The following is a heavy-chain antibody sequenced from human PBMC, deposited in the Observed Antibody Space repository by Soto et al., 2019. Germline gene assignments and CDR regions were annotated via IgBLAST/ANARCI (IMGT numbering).Heavy chain of an antibody. J-gene: IGHJ6*02. CDR1: GFSLSTSGVG. Sequence: QITLKESGPTLVKPTQTLTLTCTFSGFSLSTSGVGVGWIRQPPGKALEWLALIYWDDDKRYSPSLKSRLPITKDTSTNQVVPTMTNIDPVHTATSSGAHSVRGSGSPPRLYYGMDVWGRGTTVTVSS. CDR2: IYWDDDK. CDR3: AHSVRGSGSPPRLYYGMDV. D-gene: IGHD3-10*01. V-gene: IGHV2-5*02.